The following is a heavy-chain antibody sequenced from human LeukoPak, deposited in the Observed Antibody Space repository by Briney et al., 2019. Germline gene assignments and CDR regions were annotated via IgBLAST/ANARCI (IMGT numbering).Heavy chain of an antibody. D-gene: IGHD2-2*01. CDR3: AREIVVVPAAMMDLYYYYMDV. Sequence: ASVKVSCKASGYTFTSYYMHWVRQAPGQGLEWMGIINPSGGSTSYAQKFQGRVTMTRDMSTSTVYMELSSLRSEDTAVYYCAREIVVVPAAMMDLYYYYMDVWGKGTTVTVSS. V-gene: IGHV1-46*01. J-gene: IGHJ6*03. CDR1: GYTFTSYY. CDR2: INPSGGST.